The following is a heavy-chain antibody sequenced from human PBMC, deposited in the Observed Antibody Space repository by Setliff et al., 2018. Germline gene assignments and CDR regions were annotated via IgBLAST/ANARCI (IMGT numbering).Heavy chain of an antibody. J-gene: IGHJ4*02. CDR1: GFSFSIFW. Sequence: GGSLRLSCAGSGFSFSIFWMSWVRQAPGKGLEWVSSISSSSSYIYDADSVRGRFTISRDNAKTAVYLQMNSLRAEDTAIYYCARDIRGILSLHDFDSWGQGTRVTVSS. CDR2: ISSSSSYI. CDR3: ARDIRGILSLHDFDS. V-gene: IGHV3-21*01. D-gene: IGHD2-15*01.